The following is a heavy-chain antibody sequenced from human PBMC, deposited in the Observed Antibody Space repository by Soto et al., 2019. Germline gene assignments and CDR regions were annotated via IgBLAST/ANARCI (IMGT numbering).Heavy chain of an antibody. Sequence: AASVKVSCKASGYTFTSYAMHWVRQAPGQRLEWMGWINAGNGNTKYSQKFQGRVTITRDTSASTAYMELSSLRSEDTAVYYCARGGYSYGYGLDYWGQGTLVTVSS. V-gene: IGHV1-3*01. CDR1: GYTFTSYA. J-gene: IGHJ4*02. D-gene: IGHD5-18*01. CDR3: ARGGYSYGYGLDY. CDR2: INAGNGNT.